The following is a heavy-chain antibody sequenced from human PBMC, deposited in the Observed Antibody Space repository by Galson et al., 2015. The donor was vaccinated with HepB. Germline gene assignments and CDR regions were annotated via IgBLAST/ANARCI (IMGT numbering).Heavy chain of an antibody. Sequence: SVKVSCKASGGTFSSYAVSWVRQAPGQGLEWMGGIIPILGIANYAQKFQGRVTITADKSTSTAYMELSSLRSEDTAVYYCARMAGETYYYYMDVWGKGTTVTVSS. CDR1: GGTFSSYA. D-gene: IGHD6-19*01. CDR2: IIPILGIA. J-gene: IGHJ6*03. CDR3: ARMAGETYYYYMDV. V-gene: IGHV1-69*10.